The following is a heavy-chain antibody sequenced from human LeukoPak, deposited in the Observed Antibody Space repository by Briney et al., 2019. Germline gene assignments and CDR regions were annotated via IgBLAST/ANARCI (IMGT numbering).Heavy chain of an antibody. CDR2: IYYSGST. D-gene: IGHD3-22*01. Sequence: SETLSLTCTVSGFSISSGGYYWSWIRQHPGKGLEWIGYIYYSGSTYYNPSLKSRVTISVDTSKNQLSLKLSSVTAADTAVYYCARAYYDPYFDYWGQGTLVTVSS. J-gene: IGHJ4*02. V-gene: IGHV4-31*03. CDR1: GFSISSGGYY. CDR3: ARAYYDPYFDY.